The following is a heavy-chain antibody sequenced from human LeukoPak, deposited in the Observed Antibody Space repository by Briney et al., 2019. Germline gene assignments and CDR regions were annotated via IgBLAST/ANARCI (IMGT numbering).Heavy chain of an antibody. J-gene: IGHJ4*02. CDR3: ARLGAAAVDY. V-gene: IGHV1-46*01. CDR2: INPSGGST. CDR1: GYTFTSYY. Sequence: ASVKVSCQASGYTFTSYYMHWVRQAPGQGLEWMGIINPSGGSTSYAQKFQGRVTMTRDRSTSTVYMELSSLRFEDTAVYYCARLGAAAVDYWGQGTLVTVSS. D-gene: IGHD6-13*01.